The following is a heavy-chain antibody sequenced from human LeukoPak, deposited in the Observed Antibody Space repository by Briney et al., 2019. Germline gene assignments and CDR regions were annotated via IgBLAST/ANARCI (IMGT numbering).Heavy chain of an antibody. CDR2: ISSSSSYI. CDR1: GFTFSSYS. CDR3: ARGSSDQGYFDY. D-gene: IGHD6-19*01. V-gene: IGHV3-21*01. J-gene: IGHJ4*02. Sequence: GGSLRLSCAASGFTFSSYSMNWVRQAPGKGLEWVSSISSSSSYIYYADSVKGRFTISRDNAKNSLYLQMNSLRAEDTAVYYCARGSSDQGYFDYWGQGTLVTVSS.